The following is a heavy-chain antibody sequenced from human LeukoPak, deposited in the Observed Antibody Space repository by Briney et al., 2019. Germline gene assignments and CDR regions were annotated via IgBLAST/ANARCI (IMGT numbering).Heavy chain of an antibody. CDR2: IIPIFGTA. J-gene: IGHJ4*02. D-gene: IGHD3-10*01. Sequence: ASVKVSCKASGGTFSSYAISWVRQAPGQGLEWMGGIIPIFGTANYAQKFQGRVTITADESTSTAYMELSSLRSEGTAVYYCARAGYYGSGSYYDYFDYWGQGTLVTVSS. V-gene: IGHV1-69*13. CDR3: ARAGYYGSGSYYDYFDY. CDR1: GGTFSSYA.